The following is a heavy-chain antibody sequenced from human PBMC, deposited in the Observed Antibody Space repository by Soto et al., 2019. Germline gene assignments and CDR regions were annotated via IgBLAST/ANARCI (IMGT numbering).Heavy chain of an antibody. CDR2: INPSGGST. V-gene: IGHV1-46*01. CDR1: GYTFTSYY. D-gene: IGHD2-21*01. CDR3: ARDLGEEAFDI. Sequence: ASVKVSCKASGYTFTSYYIHWLRQAPGQGLEWMGIINPSGGSTSYAQKFQGRVTMTRDTSTSTVYMELSSLRSEDTAVYYCARDLGEEAFDIWGQGTMVTVSS. J-gene: IGHJ3*02.